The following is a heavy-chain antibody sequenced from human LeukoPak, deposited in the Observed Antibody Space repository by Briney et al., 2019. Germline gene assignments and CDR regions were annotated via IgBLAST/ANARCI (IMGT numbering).Heavy chain of an antibody. Sequence: GGSLRLSCAASGFTFSSYAMSWVRQAPGKGLEWVSAISGSGGSTYYADSAKGRFTISRDNSKSTLYLQVNSLRAEDTAVYYCAKDGDIVVVPAAIRAEPWGQGTLVTVSS. D-gene: IGHD2-2*02. CDR1: GFTFSSYA. V-gene: IGHV3-23*01. CDR2: ISGSGGST. J-gene: IGHJ5*02. CDR3: AKDGDIVVVPAAIRAEP.